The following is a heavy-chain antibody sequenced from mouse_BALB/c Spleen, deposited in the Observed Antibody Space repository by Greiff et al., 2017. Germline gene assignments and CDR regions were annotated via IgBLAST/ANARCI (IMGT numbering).Heavy chain of an antibody. V-gene: IGHV1-87*01. CDR2: IYPGDGDT. J-gene: IGHJ4*01. CDR3: AREMVTTAHYYAMDY. D-gene: IGHD2-1*01. Sequence: QVQLQQSGAELARPGASVKLSCKASGYTFTSYWMQWVKQRPGQGLEWIGAIYPGDGDTRYTQKFKGKATLTADKSSSTAYMQLSSLASEDSAVYYCAREMVTTAHYYAMDYWGQGTSVTVSS. CDR1: GYTFTSYW.